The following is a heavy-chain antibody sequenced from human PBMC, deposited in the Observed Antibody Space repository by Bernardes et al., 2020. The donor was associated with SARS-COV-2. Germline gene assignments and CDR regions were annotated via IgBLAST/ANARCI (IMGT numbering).Heavy chain of an antibody. J-gene: IGHJ6*02. CDR3: ARDSALNVDYYYGMDV. CDR2: IYSGGST. Sequence: GGSLRLSCAASGFTFSSYAMSWVRQAPGKGLEWVSVIYSGGSTYYADSVKGRFTISRDNSKNTLYLQMNSLRAEDTAVYYCARDSALNVDYYYGMDVWGQGTTVTVSS. D-gene: IGHD3-10*01. V-gene: IGHV3-66*02. CDR1: GFTFSSYA.